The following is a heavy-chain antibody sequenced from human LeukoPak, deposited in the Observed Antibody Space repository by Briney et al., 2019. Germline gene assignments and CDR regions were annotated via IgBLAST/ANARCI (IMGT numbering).Heavy chain of an antibody. CDR1: GGSISSGSYY. J-gene: IGHJ2*01. CDR3: ARHVSAVGYFDL. D-gene: IGHD2-8*01. CDR2: ISSSGST. Sequence: SQTLSLTCTVSGGSISSGSYYWNWIRQHPGKGLEWIGYISSSGSTYYNPSLKSRVTISVDTSKNQFSLKLSSVTAADTAVYYCARHVSAVGYFDLWGRGTLVTVSS. V-gene: IGHV4-30-4*08.